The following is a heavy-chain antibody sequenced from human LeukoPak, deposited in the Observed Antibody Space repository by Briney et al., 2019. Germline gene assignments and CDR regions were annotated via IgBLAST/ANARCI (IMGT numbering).Heavy chain of an antibody. CDR2: IYYSGST. V-gene: IGHV4-59*01. J-gene: IGHJ4*02. D-gene: IGHD3-22*01. Sequence: PSETLSLTCTVSGGSISSYYWSWIPQPPGKGLEWIGYIYYSGSTNYNPSLKSRVTISVDTSKNQFSLKLSSVTAADTAVCYCARDISGYYGYWGQGTLVTVSS. CDR3: ARDISGYYGY. CDR1: GGSISSYY.